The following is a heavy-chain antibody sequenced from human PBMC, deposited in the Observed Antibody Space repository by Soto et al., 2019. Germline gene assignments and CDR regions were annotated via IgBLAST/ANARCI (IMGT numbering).Heavy chain of an antibody. V-gene: IGHV3-74*01. D-gene: IGHD3-3*01. Sequence: GGSLRLSCAASGFTFFAYWIHWVRQVPGKGLVWVSRINSDGSHTSYADSVRGRFTISRDNSKDSLYLQMNSLRAEDTAVYYCAREKYYDFWSGYYVFDYWGQGTLVTVSS. J-gene: IGHJ4*02. CDR2: INSDGSHT. CDR1: GFTFFAYW. CDR3: AREKYYDFWSGYYVFDY.